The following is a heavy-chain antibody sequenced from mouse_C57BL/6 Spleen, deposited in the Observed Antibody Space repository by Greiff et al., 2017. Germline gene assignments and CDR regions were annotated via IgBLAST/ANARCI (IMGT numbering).Heavy chain of an antibody. V-gene: IGHV1-82*01. CDR1: GYAFSSSW. CDR2: IYPGDGDT. Sequence: QVQLQQSGPELVKPGASVKISCKASGYAFSSSWMNWVKPRPGKGLEWIGRIYPGDGDTNYNGKFKGKATLTADKSSSTAYMQLSSLTSEDSAVYFCARYGDYWGQGTSVTVSS. D-gene: IGHD1-1*01. CDR3: ARYGDY. J-gene: IGHJ4*01.